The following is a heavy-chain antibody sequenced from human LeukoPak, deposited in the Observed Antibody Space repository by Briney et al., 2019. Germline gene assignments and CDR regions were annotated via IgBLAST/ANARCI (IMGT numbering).Heavy chain of an antibody. CDR2: INAGNGNT. Sequence: GASVTVSCMASGYTFTSYAMHWVRQAPGQRLEWMGWINAGNGNTKYSQKFQGRVTITRDTSAGTAYMELSSLRSEDTAVYYCARAPPITMIVVVITPPDYWGQGTLVTVSS. D-gene: IGHD3-22*01. V-gene: IGHV1-3*01. J-gene: IGHJ4*02. CDR1: GYTFTSYA. CDR3: ARAPPITMIVVVITPPDY.